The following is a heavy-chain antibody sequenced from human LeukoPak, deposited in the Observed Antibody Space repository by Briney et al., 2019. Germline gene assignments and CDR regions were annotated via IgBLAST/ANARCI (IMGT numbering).Heavy chain of an antibody. CDR1: GYTFTDYY. CDR3: ARVYGDHYGSGVIDY. D-gene: IGHD3-10*01. V-gene: IGHV1-2*02. CDR2: INPNSGGT. J-gene: IGHJ4*02. Sequence: GASVKVSCKASGYTFTDYYMHWVRQAPGQGLEWMGWINPNSGGTNYAQRFQGRVTMTRDTSISTAYMELSRLRSDDTAVYYCARVYGDHYGSGVIDYWGQATLLTVSS.